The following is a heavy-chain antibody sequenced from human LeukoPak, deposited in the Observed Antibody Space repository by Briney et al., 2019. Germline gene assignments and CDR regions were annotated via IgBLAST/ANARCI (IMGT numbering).Heavy chain of an antibody. CDR2: IRYDGSNK. V-gene: IGHV3-30*02. D-gene: IGHD2-2*01. J-gene: IGHJ4*02. Sequence: GGSLILSCAASGFTFSSYGMHWVRQAPGKGLEWVAFIRYDGSNKYYADSVKGRFTISRDNSKNTLYLQMNSLRAEDTAVYYCAKVGYCSSTSCFDYWGQGTLVTVSS. CDR1: GFTFSSYG. CDR3: AKVGYCSSTSCFDY.